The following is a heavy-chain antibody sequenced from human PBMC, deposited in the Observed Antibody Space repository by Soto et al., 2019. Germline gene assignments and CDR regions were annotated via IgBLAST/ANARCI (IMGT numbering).Heavy chain of an antibody. CDR3: ARHRRAIVATTDPLDI. V-gene: IGHV5-51*01. CDR1: GEDFDMYW. Sequence: GESMKISCQVVGEDFDMYWIAWVCQTTGRGLEWIGMIYPGDSETKYSPSFEGRVTMSVDKSTRTAYVQWRGLKASDTATYYCARHRRAIVATTDPLDIWGQGTKVTVSS. CDR2: IYPGDSET. J-gene: IGHJ3*02. D-gene: IGHD1-26*01.